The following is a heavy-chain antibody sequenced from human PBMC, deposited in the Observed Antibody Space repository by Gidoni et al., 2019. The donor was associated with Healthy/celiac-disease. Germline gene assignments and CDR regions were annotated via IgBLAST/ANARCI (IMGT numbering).Heavy chain of an antibody. Sequence: QVQLQESGPGLVKPSETLSLTCTVSGGSISSYYWSWIRQPPGKGLEWIGYIYYSWSTNYNPSLKSRVTISVDTSKNQFSLKLSSVTAADTAVYYCASAWAGETRHPYYYGMDVWGQGTTVTVSS. CDR1: GGSISSYY. J-gene: IGHJ6*02. D-gene: IGHD3-10*01. CDR3: ASAWAGETRHPYYYGMDV. V-gene: IGHV4-59*08. CDR2: IYYSWST.